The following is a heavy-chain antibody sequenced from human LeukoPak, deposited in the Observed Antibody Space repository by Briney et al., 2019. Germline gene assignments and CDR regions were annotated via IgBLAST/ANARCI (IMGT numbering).Heavy chain of an antibody. J-gene: IGHJ6*04. Sequence: PGGSLRLSCAASGFTFSSYSMNWVRQAPGKVLEWVSSISSSSSYIYYADSVKGRFTISRDNAKNSLYLQMNSLRAEDTAVYYCARVVPAASYGMDVWGKGTTVTVSS. V-gene: IGHV3-21*01. CDR3: ARVVPAASYGMDV. CDR2: ISSSSSYI. CDR1: GFTFSSYS. D-gene: IGHD2-2*01.